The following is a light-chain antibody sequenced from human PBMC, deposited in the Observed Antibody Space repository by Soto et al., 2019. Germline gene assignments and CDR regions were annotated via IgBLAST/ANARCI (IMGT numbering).Light chain of an antibody. Sequence: QSVLTQPPSVSGAPGQRVTISCTGSSSNIGAGYHVHWYQQLPGAAPKLLIFGDSNRPSGVPDRFSGSKSGTSASLAITGLQADDEADYHCQSSDSRLSGSDVFGTGTKVTVL. CDR1: SSNIGAGYH. J-gene: IGLJ1*01. CDR2: GDS. CDR3: QSSDSRLSGSDV. V-gene: IGLV1-40*01.